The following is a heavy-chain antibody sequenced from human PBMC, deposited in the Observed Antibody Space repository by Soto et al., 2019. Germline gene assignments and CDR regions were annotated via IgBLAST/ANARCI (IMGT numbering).Heavy chain of an antibody. D-gene: IGHD3-22*01. CDR1: GYTFTDYA. CDR3: ARTNYYDTSGHPNWFDP. V-gene: IGHV1-3*01. J-gene: IGHJ5*02. Sequence: ASVKVSCKASGYTFTDYALHWVRQAPGQRLEWMGWINADNGDTNTHYSQKFQGRVTMTTDMSTTTAYMELSSLRSEDTAVYYCARTNYYDTSGHPNWFDPWGQGTLVTVSS. CDR2: INADNGDTNT.